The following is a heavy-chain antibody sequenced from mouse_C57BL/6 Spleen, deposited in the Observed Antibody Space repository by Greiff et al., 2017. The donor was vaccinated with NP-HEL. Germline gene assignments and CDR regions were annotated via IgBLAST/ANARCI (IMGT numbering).Heavy chain of an antibody. V-gene: IGHV1-55*01. D-gene: IGHD1-1*01. CDR1: GYTFTSYW. Sequence: VQLQQPGAELVKPGASVKMSCKASGYTFTSYWITWVKQRPGQGLEWIGDIYPGSGSTNYNEKFKSKATLTVDTSSSTAYMQLSSLTSEDSAVYYCANHYYGSSPHWYFDVWGTGTTVTVSS. CDR3: ANHYYGSSPHWYFDV. CDR2: IYPGSGST. J-gene: IGHJ1*03.